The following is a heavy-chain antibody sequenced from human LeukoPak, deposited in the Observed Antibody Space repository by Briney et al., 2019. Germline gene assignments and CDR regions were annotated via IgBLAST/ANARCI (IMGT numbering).Heavy chain of an antibody. J-gene: IGHJ3*02. CDR2: ISSSGSTI. Sequence: GGSLRLSCAASGFTFSDYYMSWIRQAPGKGLEWVSYISSSGSTIYYADSVKGRFAISRDNSKNTLYLQMNSLRAEDTAVYYCAKLSGASCYNAFDIWGQGTMVTVSS. CDR3: AKLSGASCYNAFDI. CDR1: GFTFSDYY. D-gene: IGHD2-2*02. V-gene: IGHV3-11*01.